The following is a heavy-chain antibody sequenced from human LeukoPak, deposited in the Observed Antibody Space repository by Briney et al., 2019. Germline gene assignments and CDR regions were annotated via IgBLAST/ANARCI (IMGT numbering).Heavy chain of an antibody. J-gene: IGHJ5*02. Sequence: ASVKVSCKASGYTFTSYGIRWVRQAPGQGLEWMVWISAYNGNTNYAQKLQGRVTMTTDTSTSTAYMELRSLRSDDTAVYYCARGRRATGFGNWFDPWGQGTLVTVSS. CDR3: ARGRRATGFGNWFDP. D-gene: IGHD5-12*01. CDR2: ISAYNGNT. CDR1: GYTFTSYG. V-gene: IGHV1-18*01.